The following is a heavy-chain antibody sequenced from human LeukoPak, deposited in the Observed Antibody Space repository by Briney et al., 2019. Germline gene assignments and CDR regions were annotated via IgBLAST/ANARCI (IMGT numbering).Heavy chain of an antibody. CDR3: TSATFEVGGAVDY. CDR1: GFTVSTNE. V-gene: IGHV3-38-3*01. CDR2: ISGGSI. J-gene: IGHJ4*02. D-gene: IGHD3-3*01. Sequence: PGGSLRLSCAASGFTVSTNEMSWVRQAPGKGLEWVSSISGGSIYYADSRKGRFTISRDISKNTLHLQMNSLRAEDTAVYYCTSATFEVGGAVDYWGQGTLVTVSS.